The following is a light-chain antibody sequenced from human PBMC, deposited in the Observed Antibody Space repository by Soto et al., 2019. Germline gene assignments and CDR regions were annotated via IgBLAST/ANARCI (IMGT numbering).Light chain of an antibody. CDR1: QNINNY. V-gene: IGKV1-33*01. CDR3: QQYENLPT. J-gene: IGKJ5*01. Sequence: DIQMTQSTSSLSASLGDRFTITCQASQNINNYLNWYQQKPGRAPKLLIYDASNLEAGVPSRFRGSGSGTDFTFTISRLQPEDLATYYCQQYENLPTFGQGTRLE. CDR2: DAS.